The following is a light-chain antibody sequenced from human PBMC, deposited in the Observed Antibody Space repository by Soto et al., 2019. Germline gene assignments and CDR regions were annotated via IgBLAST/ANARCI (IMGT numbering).Light chain of an antibody. CDR3: AAWDDSLNGLL. CDR1: SSNIGSNA. V-gene: IGLV1-44*01. CDR2: TNN. J-gene: IGLJ2*01. Sequence: QPVLTQPPSASGTPGQRVTISCSGSSSNIGSNAVNWYQQLPGMAPKLVIYTNNQRPSGVPDRFSGSKSGTSASLAISGLQSEDEADYHCAAWDDSLNGLLFGGGTQLTVL.